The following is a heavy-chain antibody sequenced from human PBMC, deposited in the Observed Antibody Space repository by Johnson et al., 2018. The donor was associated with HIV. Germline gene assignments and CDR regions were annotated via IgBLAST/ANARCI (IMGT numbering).Heavy chain of an antibody. Sequence: VQLVESGGGVVQPGRSLRLSCAASGFTFSRYVIHRVRQAPGKGLEWVSVIYSGSNTYHADSVKGRFTISRDNSKNTLYLQMNSLRADDTAVYYCARDSVDHGDYRGAFDIWGQGTMVTVSS. D-gene: IGHD4-17*01. CDR2: IYSGSNT. CDR1: GFTFSRYV. J-gene: IGHJ3*02. V-gene: IGHV3-66*01. CDR3: ARDSVDHGDYRGAFDI.